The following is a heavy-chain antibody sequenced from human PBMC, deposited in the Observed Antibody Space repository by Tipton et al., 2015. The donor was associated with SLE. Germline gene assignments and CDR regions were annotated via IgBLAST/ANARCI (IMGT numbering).Heavy chain of an antibody. V-gene: IGHV4-59*12. CDR2: ISHGGGT. Sequence: TLSLTCSVSGGSISSNYWIWIRQPPGKGLAWIGYISHGGGTNYNPSLKSRVTISVDRSKNQFSLKVNSVTAADTAVYYCARDYKVTNPDQGNFHYWGQGTLVTVSS. D-gene: IGHD4-17*01. CDR1: GGSISSNY. J-gene: IGHJ1*01. CDR3: ARDYKVTNPDQGNFHY.